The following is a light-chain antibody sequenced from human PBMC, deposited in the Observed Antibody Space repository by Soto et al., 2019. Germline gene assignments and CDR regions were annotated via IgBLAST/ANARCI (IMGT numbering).Light chain of an antibody. CDR1: SSNIGINF. V-gene: IGLV1-47*02. CDR2: SNN. Sequence: QSVLSQPPSASGTPGQRVTISCSGSSSNIGINFVYWYQQLPGTAPKLLIYSNNQRPSGVPDRFTGSRSGTSASLAIRGLQSEDEAEYYCAAWDDSLNGPVFGGGTKLTVL. J-gene: IGLJ3*02. CDR3: AAWDDSLNGPV.